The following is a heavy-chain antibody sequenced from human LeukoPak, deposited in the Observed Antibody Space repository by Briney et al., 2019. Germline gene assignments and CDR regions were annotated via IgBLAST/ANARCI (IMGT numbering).Heavy chain of an antibody. Sequence: GGSLRLSCAASGFTFSDYYMSWIRQAPGKGLEWVSYISSSGSTIHYADSVKGRFTISRDNAKNSLYLQMNSLRAEDTAVYYCARPTVTTFFWFDPWGQGTLVTVSS. CDR1: GFTFSDYY. D-gene: IGHD4-17*01. CDR3: ARPTVTTFFWFDP. J-gene: IGHJ5*02. V-gene: IGHV3-11*01. CDR2: ISSSGSTI.